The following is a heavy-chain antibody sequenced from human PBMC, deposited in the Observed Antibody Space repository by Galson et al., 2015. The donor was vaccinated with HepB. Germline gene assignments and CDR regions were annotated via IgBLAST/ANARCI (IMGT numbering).Heavy chain of an antibody. Sequence: SLRLSCAASGFTFSSYGMHWVRQAPGKGLEWVSSISSSSSYIYYADSVKGRFTISRDNAKNSLYLQMNSLRAEDTAVYYCVTLGAFDIWGQGTMVTVSS. CDR2: ISSSSSYI. V-gene: IGHV3-21*01. J-gene: IGHJ3*02. CDR3: VTLGAFDI. CDR1: GFTFSSYG.